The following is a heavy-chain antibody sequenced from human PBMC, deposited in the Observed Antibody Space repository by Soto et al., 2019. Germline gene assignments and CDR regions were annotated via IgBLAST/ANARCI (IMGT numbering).Heavy chain of an antibody. CDR3: ARAPWEYCAGGTCPNWFDP. CDR2: IYYSGST. CDR1: GASIRSYY. D-gene: IGHD2-15*01. J-gene: IGHJ5*02. Sequence: TSETLSLTCNVSGASIRSYYWSWIRQPPGKGLEWIGYIYYSGSTSYNPSLKSRVTISVDTSKNQFSLKLNSVTAADTAVYYCARAPWEYCAGGTCPNWFDPWGQGTLVTVSS. V-gene: IGHV4-59*01.